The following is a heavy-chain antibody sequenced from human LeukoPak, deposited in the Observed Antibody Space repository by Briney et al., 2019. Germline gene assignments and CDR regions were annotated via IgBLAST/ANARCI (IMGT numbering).Heavy chain of an antibody. CDR1: GFTFSSYS. D-gene: IGHD2-15*01. CDR3: ARDIVVTGGFDY. J-gene: IGHJ4*02. Sequence: GGSLRLSCAASGFTFSSYSMNWVRQAPGKGLEWVSSISSSSSYIYYADSVKGRFTISRDNAKNSLYLQMNSLRAEDTAVYYCARDIVVTGGFDYWGQGTLVTVSS. CDR2: ISSSSSYI. V-gene: IGHV3-21*01.